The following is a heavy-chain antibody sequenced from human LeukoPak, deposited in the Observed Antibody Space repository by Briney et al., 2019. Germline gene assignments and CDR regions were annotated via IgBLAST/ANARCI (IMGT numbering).Heavy chain of an antibody. Sequence: PGGSLRLSCAASGFTFISYGMNWVRQAPGKGLEWVAFIRYDGSNKYYADSVKGRFTISRDNSKNTLYLQMNRLRADDTALYYCAKANGGARYSSGRWGAFDLWGQGTLVTVSS. CDR2: IRYDGSNK. CDR1: GFTFISYG. D-gene: IGHD6-19*01. V-gene: IGHV3-30*02. CDR3: AKANGGARYSSGRWGAFDL. J-gene: IGHJ3*01.